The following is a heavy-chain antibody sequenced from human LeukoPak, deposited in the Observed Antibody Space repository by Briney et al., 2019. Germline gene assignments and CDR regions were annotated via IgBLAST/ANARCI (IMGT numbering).Heavy chain of an antibody. D-gene: IGHD5-24*01. Sequence: PSETLSFTCTVSGGSISSSTYYWGWIRQPPGKGLEWIGTIYYTGSTYYNPSLKSRVTISVDTSKNQFSLKLTSVTAADTAVYYCARAVGTDGYNLWVYWGQGTLVTVSS. CDR1: GGSISSSTYY. CDR3: ARAVGTDGYNLWVY. CDR2: IYYTGST. J-gene: IGHJ4*02. V-gene: IGHV4-39*07.